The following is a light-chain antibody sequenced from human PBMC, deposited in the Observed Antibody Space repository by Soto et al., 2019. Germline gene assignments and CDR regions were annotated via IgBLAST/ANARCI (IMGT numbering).Light chain of an antibody. V-gene: IGKV1-5*01. J-gene: IGKJ1*01. Sequence: DIQMTQSPSTLSGSVGDRVTITCRASQTISSWLAWYQQKPRKAPKLLIYAPSNFQSGVASRFSGSGSGTHFTLTISSLQPDDFATYYCHHYNSYSEALGQGTKVDIK. CDR2: APS. CDR3: HHYNSYSEA. CDR1: QTISSW.